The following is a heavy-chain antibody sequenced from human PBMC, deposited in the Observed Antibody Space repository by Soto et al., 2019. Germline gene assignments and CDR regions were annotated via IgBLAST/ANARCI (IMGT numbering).Heavy chain of an antibody. Sequence: GGSLRLSCAASGFTFSSYAMSWVRQAPGKGLEWVSGMSVSGGSTFYADSVKGRFTISRDNSKNTLYLQMNTLRAEDSAVYFCAKHRGAAVAGMSGVDHWGQGTLVTVSS. CDR2: MSVSGGST. CDR1: GFTFSSYA. V-gene: IGHV3-23*01. CDR3: AKHRGAAVAGMSGVDH. D-gene: IGHD6-19*01. J-gene: IGHJ4*02.